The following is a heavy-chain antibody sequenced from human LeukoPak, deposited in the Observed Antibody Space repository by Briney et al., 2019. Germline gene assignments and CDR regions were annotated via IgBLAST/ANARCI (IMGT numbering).Heavy chain of an antibody. J-gene: IGHJ4*02. CDR2: IYTSGST. Sequence: SETLSLTCTVSGGSISSYYWSWIRQPPGKGLEWIGRIYTSGSTNYNPSLKSRVTISVDTSKNQFSLKLSSVTAADTAVYYCARANYYYDSSGYFSVYFDYWGQGTLVTVSS. V-gene: IGHV4-4*08. D-gene: IGHD3-22*01. CDR3: ARANYYYDSSGYFSVYFDY. CDR1: GGSISSYY.